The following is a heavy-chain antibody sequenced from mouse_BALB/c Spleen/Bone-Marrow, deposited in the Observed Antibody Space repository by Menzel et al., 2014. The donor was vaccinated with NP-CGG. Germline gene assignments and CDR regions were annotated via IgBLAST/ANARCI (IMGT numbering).Heavy chain of an antibody. CDR3: ARDYYGSTPFAY. CDR2: INPYNDDS. CDR1: GYTFTTYV. Sequence: VQLQQPGPELVKPGASVKMSCKASGYTFTTYVMHWVKQKPGQGLEWIGYINPYNDDSKYNEKFKGKATLTSDKSSSTAYMELSSLTSEDSADYYCARDYYGSTPFAYWGQGTLVTVSA. J-gene: IGHJ3*01. D-gene: IGHD1-1*01. V-gene: IGHV1-14*01.